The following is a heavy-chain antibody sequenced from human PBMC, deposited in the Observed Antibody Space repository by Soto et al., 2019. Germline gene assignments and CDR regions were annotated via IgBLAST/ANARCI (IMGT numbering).Heavy chain of an antibody. Sequence: PGGSLRLSCAASGFTFSSYAMSWVRQAPGKGLEWVSAISGSGGSTYYADSVKGRFTISRDNSKNTLYLQMNSLRAEDTAVYYCAKERMYCGGDCYSAAEGTGADYGMDVWGQGTTVTVSS. CDR3: AKERMYCGGDCYSAAEGTGADYGMDV. CDR1: GFTFSSYA. J-gene: IGHJ6*02. D-gene: IGHD2-21*02. CDR2: ISGSGGST. V-gene: IGHV3-23*01.